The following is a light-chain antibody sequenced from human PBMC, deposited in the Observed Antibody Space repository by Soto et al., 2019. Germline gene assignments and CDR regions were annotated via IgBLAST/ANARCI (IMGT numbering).Light chain of an antibody. CDR2: LNS. J-gene: IGLJ1*01. Sequence: QSVLTQPPSASGTPGQRVTISCSGDSSSIERNTVSWYQQLPGMAPKLLIYLNSRRPSRIPDRSSGSKSGTSASLAISGLQSEDEAEYYCATWDDSLNLLYVFGTGTKLTVL. CDR3: ATWDDSLNLLYV. V-gene: IGLV1-44*01. CDR1: SSSIERNT.